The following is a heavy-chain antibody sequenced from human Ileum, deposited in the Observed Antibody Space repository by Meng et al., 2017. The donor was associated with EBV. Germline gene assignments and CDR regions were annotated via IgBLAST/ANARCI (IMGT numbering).Heavy chain of an antibody. J-gene: IGHJ5*02. CDR2: INPSGGDR. CDR1: GYTFTASY. CDR3: ARFRIQAGALDT. Sequence: GRRVQPGDEAKSAGAAPSGSCGALGYTFTASYVRALRQSPEQGLEWMARINPSGGDRNYAQTFHGAVTLTLDMAIHTAIMDLSSLKSDDTAVYYCARFRIQAGALDTWGQGTLVTVSS. V-gene: IGHV1-2*06. D-gene: IGHD2/OR15-2a*01.